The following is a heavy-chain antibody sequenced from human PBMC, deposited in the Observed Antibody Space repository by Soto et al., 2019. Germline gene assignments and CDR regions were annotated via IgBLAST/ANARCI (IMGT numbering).Heavy chain of an antibody. CDR1: GFTFSSYW. Sequence: PGGSLRLSCAASGFTFSSYWMSWVRQAPGKGLEWVANIKQDGSEKYYVDSVKGRFTISRDNAKNSLYLQMNSLRAEDTAVYYCARFYYDSSGYLPSPYYYYYGMDVRGQGTTVTVSS. J-gene: IGHJ6*02. CDR2: IKQDGSEK. D-gene: IGHD3-22*01. V-gene: IGHV3-7*04. CDR3: ARFYYDSSGYLPSPYYYYYGMDV.